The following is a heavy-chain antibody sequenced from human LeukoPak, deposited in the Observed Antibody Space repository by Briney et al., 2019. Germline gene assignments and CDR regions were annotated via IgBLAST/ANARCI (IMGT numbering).Heavy chain of an antibody. CDR1: GYTFTGYY. V-gene: IGHV1-2*02. CDR3: ARGASFLLQYYDFI. D-gene: IGHD3-3*01. J-gene: IGHJ3*02. Sequence: ASVKVSCKASGYTFTGYYMHWVRQAPGQGLEWMGWINPNSGGTSYAQKFQGRVTMTRDTSISTAYMELSRLRSDDTAVYYCARGASFLLQYYDFIWGQGTMVTVSS. CDR2: INPNSGGT.